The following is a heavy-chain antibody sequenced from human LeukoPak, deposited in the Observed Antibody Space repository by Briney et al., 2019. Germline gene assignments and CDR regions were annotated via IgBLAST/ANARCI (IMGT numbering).Heavy chain of an antibody. Sequence: ASVKVSYKASGYTFTSYAMHWVRQAPGQRLEWMGWINAGNGNTKYSQKFQGRVTITRDTSASTAYMELSSLRSEDTAVYYCARARGYSYGFDPWGQGTLVTVSS. CDR1: GYTFTSYA. CDR2: INAGNGNT. J-gene: IGHJ5*02. CDR3: ARARGYSYGFDP. V-gene: IGHV1-3*01. D-gene: IGHD5-18*01.